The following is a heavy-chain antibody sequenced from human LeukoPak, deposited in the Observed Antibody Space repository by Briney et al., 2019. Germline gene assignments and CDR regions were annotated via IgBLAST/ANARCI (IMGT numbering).Heavy chain of an antibody. CDR2: IYYSGST. J-gene: IGHJ6*02. CDR1: GGSISSSSYY. Sequence: SETLSLTCTVSGGSISSSSYYWGWIRQPPGKGLEWIGSIYYSGSTYYNPSLKSRVTISVDTSKNQFSLKLSSVTAADTAVYYCARDHVDYLPNMDVWGQGTTVTVSS. V-gene: IGHV4-39*07. D-gene: IGHD4/OR15-4a*01. CDR3: ARDHVDYLPNMDV.